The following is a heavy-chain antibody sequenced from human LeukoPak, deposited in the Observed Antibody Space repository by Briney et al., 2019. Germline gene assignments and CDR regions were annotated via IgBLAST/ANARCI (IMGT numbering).Heavy chain of an antibody. Sequence: ASVTVSCKASGYTFTGYYMHWVRQAPGQGLEWMGWINPNSGGTNYAQKFQGRVTMPRDTSISTAYMELSRLRSDDTAVYYCARGYDYVWGSYRPPARSDYWGQGTLVTVSS. J-gene: IGHJ4*02. CDR2: INPNSGGT. D-gene: IGHD3-16*02. CDR1: GYTFTGYY. CDR3: ARGYDYVWGSYRPPARSDY. V-gene: IGHV1-2*02.